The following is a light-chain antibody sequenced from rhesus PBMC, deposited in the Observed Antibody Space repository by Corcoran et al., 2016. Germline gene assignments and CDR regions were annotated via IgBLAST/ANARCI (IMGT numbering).Light chain of an antibody. CDR2: EVS. V-gene: IGLV2-32*02. CDR1: SSDIGSYKY. CDR3: ISYAGSNTFL. Sequence: QAALTQPRSVSGSPGQSVTISCTGTSSDIGSYKYVSWHQQHPDTAPKLMIYEVSKRPSGVSDRFSGSKSGDTASLTIHGGQAEDEAECYFISYAGSNTFLFGPGTRLTVL. J-gene: IGLJ1*01.